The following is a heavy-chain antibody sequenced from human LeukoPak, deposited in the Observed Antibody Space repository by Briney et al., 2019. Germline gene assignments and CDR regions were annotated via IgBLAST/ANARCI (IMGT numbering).Heavy chain of an antibody. Sequence: QTGGSLRLSCAASGLTFSSYAMSWVRQAPGKGLEWVSGISGNGGGTYYADSVKGRFTISRDNSKNTLYLQMNSLRVGDTAVYYCAKSFGYSRSRFDNWGQGTLVTVSS. D-gene: IGHD6-13*01. J-gene: IGHJ4*02. V-gene: IGHV3-23*01. CDR1: GLTFSSYA. CDR2: ISGNGGGT. CDR3: AKSFGYSRSRFDN.